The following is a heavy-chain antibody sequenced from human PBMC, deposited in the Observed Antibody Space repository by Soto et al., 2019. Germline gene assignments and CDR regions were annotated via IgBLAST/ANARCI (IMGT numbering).Heavy chain of an antibody. CDR2: IDGSGGDT. D-gene: IGHD2-15*01. J-gene: IGHJ5*02. CDR1: GFTFVSYA. V-gene: IGHV3-23*01. CDR3: VKEMVAAAYVETSPLDL. Sequence: EVQLLESGGGLVRPGGSLGLSCEASGFTFVSYAWAWFARVRGRGREWVSVIDGSGGDTSFADSVKGRFTISRDNSKNTLYLYMSSLRAEDTARYYCVKEMVAAAYVETSPLDLWGQGTLVTVSS.